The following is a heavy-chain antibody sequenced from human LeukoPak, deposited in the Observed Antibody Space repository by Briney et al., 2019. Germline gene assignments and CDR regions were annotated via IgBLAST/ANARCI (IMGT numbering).Heavy chain of an antibody. D-gene: IGHD4-23*01. CDR2: IRSKANSYAT. Sequence: PGGSLRLSCAASGFTFSGSAMHWVRQASGKGLEWVGRIRSKANSYATAYAASVKGRFTISRDDSKNTAYLQMNSLKTEDTAVYYCTSDPYDYGGPPGYWGQGTLVTVSS. CDR3: TSDPYDYGGPPGY. V-gene: IGHV3-73*01. CDR1: GFTFSGSA. J-gene: IGHJ4*02.